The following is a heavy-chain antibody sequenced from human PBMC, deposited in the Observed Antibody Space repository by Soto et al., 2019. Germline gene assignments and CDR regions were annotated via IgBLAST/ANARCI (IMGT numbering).Heavy chain of an antibody. CDR3: ARDPPDYGFPAGGMDV. V-gene: IGHV4-61*01. J-gene: IGHJ6*02. D-gene: IGHD4-17*01. CDR1: GGSVSSGTHY. Sequence: QVQLQESGPGLVKPSETLSLTCTVSGGSVSSGTHYWSWIRQPPGKGLEWIGYIYYSGSTKYNPSLKSRVTISVDTSKNPFSLKLSSVTAADTAVYYCARDPPDYGFPAGGMDVWGQGTTVTVSS. CDR2: IYYSGST.